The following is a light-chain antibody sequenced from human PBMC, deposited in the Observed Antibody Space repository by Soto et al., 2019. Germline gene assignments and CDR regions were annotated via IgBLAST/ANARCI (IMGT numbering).Light chain of an antibody. J-gene: IGLJ1*01. CDR3: TSYTTSSTLV. CDR2: DVS. Sequence: QSALTQPASVSGSPGQSITISCTGTSSDVGGYNYVSWYQQYPGKAPKLMIYDVSNRPSGVSNRFSGSKSGNTASLTISGLQAEDEADYYCTSYTTSSTLVFGTGTKLTFL. V-gene: IGLV2-14*01. CDR1: SSDVGGYNY.